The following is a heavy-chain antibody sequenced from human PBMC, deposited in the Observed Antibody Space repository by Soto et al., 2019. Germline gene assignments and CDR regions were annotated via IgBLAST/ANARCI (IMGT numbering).Heavy chain of an antibody. CDR1: GGSISSDGYY. CDR2: IYHSGDS. J-gene: IGHJ5*02. D-gene: IGHD3-9*01. CDR3: PRENYKPGYPHTWFAP. V-gene: IGHV4-31*03. Sequence: SETLSLTCTVSGGSISSDGYYWSWIRQHPGKGLEYIGYIYHSGDSYYTPSLGRRVTISVDTSENQFSLHLRSVTAADTAVCYCPRENYKPGYPHTWFAPLGQGIPVTVSS.